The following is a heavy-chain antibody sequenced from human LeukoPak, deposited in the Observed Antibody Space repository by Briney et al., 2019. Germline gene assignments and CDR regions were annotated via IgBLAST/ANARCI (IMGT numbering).Heavy chain of an antibody. J-gene: IGHJ4*02. Sequence: ASVKVSCKASGYTFTSYAMNWVRQAPGQGLEWMGWINTNTGNPTYAQGFTGRFVFSLDTSVSTAYLQISSLKAEDTAVYYCARSLLMVRGVIKNDYWGREPWSPSPQ. CDR2: INTNTGNP. CDR3: ARSLLMVRGVIKNDY. D-gene: IGHD3-10*01. V-gene: IGHV7-4-1*02. CDR1: GYTFTSYA.